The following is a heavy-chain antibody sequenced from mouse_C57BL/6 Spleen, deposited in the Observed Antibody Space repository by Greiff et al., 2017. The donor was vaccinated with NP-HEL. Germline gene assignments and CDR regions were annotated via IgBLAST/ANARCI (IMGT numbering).Heavy chain of an antibody. J-gene: IGHJ1*03. V-gene: IGHV1-81*01. Sequence: SGAELARPGASVKLSCKASGYTFTSYGISWVKQRTGQGLEWIGEIYPRSGNTYYNEKFKGKATLTADKSSSTAYMELRSLTSEDSAVYFCAREGGYYYGSSYGYFDVWGTGTTVTVSS. CDR2: IYPRSGNT. D-gene: IGHD1-1*01. CDR3: AREGGYYYGSSYGYFDV. CDR1: GYTFTSYG.